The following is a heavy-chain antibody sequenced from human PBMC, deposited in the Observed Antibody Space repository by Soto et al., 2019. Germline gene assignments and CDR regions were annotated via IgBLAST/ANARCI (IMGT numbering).Heavy chain of an antibody. J-gene: IGHJ5*02. D-gene: IGHD2-2*01. CDR2: IYYSGST. V-gene: IGHV4-30-4*01. Sequence: QVQLQESGPGLVKPSQTLSLTCTVSGGSISSGDYYWSWIRQPPGKGLEWIGYIYYSGSTYYNPSLKSRVTISVGTSKNQFSLTLSSVTAADTSVYYCAIVIVVVPAAAGWFAPWGQGTLVTVSS. CDR1: GGSISSGDYY. CDR3: AIVIVVVPAAAGWFAP.